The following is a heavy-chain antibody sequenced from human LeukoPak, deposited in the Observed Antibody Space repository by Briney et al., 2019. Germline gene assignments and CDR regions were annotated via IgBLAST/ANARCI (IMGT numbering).Heavy chain of an antibody. V-gene: IGHV4-39*07. Sequence: PSETLSLTCVVSGGSVSSSGYYWGWVRQPPGKGLEWIGSIYSSGTTYYNPSLKSRVTISVDTSKNQFSLKLSSVTAADTAVFYCASSVREGEYLFDFWGQGSLVTVSS. D-gene: IGHD3-16*01. J-gene: IGHJ4*02. CDR3: ASSVREGEYLFDF. CDR2: IYSSGTT. CDR1: GGSVSSSGYY.